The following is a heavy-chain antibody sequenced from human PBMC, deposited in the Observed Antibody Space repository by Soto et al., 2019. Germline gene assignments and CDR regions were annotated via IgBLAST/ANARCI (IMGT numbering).Heavy chain of an antibody. D-gene: IGHD4-17*01. V-gene: IGHV1-2*04. CDR2: VDPNGGGS. CDR1: GYSFTDYK. CDR3: ATWVDYGDFEGFDF. J-gene: IGHJ4*02. Sequence: QGQLLQSGAEVKKPGASVKVSCKTSGYSFTDYKLQWVRQAPGQRLEWMGWVDPNGGGSNSAQKFQGSVTMTWDTSITTAYLDLTRLTTNDTATYFCATWVDYGDFEGFDFWGQGTLVTVSS.